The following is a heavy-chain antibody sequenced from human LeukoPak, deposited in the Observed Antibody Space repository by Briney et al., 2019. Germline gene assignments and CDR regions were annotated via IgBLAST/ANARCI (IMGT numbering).Heavy chain of an antibody. V-gene: IGHV3-7*01. CDR3: ARARGGYDNDY. J-gene: IGHJ4*02. D-gene: IGHD5-12*01. Sequence: TGGSLRLSRAASGFTFSVYWMSWVRQAPGKGLEWVANIKQDGSEKYYVDSMEGRFIISRDNAKNSLYLQMNSLRAEATAVYYCARARGGYDNDYWGQGTLVTVSS. CDR2: IKQDGSEK. CDR1: GFTFSVYW.